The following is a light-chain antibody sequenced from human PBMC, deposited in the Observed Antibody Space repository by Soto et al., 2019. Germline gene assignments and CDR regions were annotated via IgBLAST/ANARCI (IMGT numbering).Light chain of an antibody. Sequence: IPMTQSPSSLSASVGDRVTITCRASQSLSSRLTCYQQKPGEAHKLPIYETSSLHSGVPARFSSSGSETDFTLTINRLQPEEFATYYGQQSFSPPYTFGQGNKREI. CDR1: QSLSSR. V-gene: IGKV1-39*01. CDR3: QQSFSPPYT. J-gene: IGKJ2*01. CDR2: ETS.